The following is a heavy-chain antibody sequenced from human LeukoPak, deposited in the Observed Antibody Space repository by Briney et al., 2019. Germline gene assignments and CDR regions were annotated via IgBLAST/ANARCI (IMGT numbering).Heavy chain of an antibody. CDR1: GFTFSSYS. CDR2: ISSSSSYI. J-gene: IGHJ4*02. Sequence: GGSLRLSCAASGFTFSSYSMNWVRQAPGKGLEWVSSISSSSSYIYYADSVKGRFTISRDNAKNSLYLQMNSLRAEDTAVYYCVRDRLTGSYRYFDYWGQGTLVTVSS. CDR3: VRDRLTGSYRYFDY. D-gene: IGHD3-9*01. V-gene: IGHV3-21*01.